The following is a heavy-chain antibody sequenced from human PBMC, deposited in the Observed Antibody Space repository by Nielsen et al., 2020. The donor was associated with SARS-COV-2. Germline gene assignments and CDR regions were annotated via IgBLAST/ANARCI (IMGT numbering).Heavy chain of an antibody. CDR3: AKIRGYDFWSGYFLDDY. CDR1: GFTFSSYG. D-gene: IGHD3-3*01. Sequence: GESLKISCAASGFTFSSYGMHWVRQAPGKGLEWVSAISGSGGSTYYADSVKGRFTISRDNSKNTLYLQMNSLRAEDTAVYYCAKIRGYDFWSGYFLDDYWGQGTLVTVSS. J-gene: IGHJ4*02. V-gene: IGHV3-23*01. CDR2: ISGSGGST.